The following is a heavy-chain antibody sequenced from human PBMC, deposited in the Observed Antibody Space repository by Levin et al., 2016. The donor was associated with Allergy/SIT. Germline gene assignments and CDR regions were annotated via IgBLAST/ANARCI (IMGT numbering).Heavy chain of an antibody. CDR2: ISSSSSYI. J-gene: IGHJ4*02. D-gene: IGHD1-26*01. Sequence: WIRQPPGKGLEWVSSISSSSSYIYYADSVKGRFTISRDNAKNSLYLQMNSLRAEDTAVYYCARGLGIGIDWGQGTLVTVSS. V-gene: IGHV3-21*01. CDR3: ARGLGIGID.